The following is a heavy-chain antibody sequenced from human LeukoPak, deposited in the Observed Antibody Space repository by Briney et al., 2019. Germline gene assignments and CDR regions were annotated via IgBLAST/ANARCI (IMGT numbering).Heavy chain of an antibody. D-gene: IGHD6-13*01. CDR1: GFTFSSYT. Sequence: GGSLSLSCAASGFTFSSYTMNWVRQAPGKGLEWVSSITTTSSYIYYADSVKGRFTISRDNAKSSLFLQMNSLRAEDTGVYYCASDSSSSPAYYHYYMDAWGKGTTVIVSS. J-gene: IGHJ6*03. V-gene: IGHV3-21*01. CDR3: ASDSSSSPAYYHYYMDA. CDR2: ITTTSSYI.